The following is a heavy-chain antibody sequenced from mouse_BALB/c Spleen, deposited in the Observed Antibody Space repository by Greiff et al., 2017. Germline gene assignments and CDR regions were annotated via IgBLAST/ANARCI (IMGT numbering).Heavy chain of an antibody. CDR2: IYPGSGNT. Sequence: QVQLQQSGAELVRPGTSVKISCKASGYAFTNYWLGWVKQRPGHGLERIGDIYPGSGNTYYNEKFKGKATLTADKSSSTAYMQLSSLTSEDSAVYFCARRGYDYDGFRGFAYWGQGTLVTVSA. J-gene: IGHJ3*01. D-gene: IGHD2-4*01. CDR3: ARRGYDYDGFRGFAY. CDR1: GYAFTNYW. V-gene: IGHV1-63*01.